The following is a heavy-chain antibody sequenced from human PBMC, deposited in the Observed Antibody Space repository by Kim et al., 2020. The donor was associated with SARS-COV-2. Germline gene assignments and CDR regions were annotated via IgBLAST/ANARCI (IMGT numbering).Heavy chain of an antibody. CDR1: GFTFGDYA. D-gene: IGHD3-3*01. J-gene: IGHJ4*02. V-gene: IGHV3-9*01. CDR2: ISWNSGSI. Sequence: GGSLRLSCAASGFTFGDYAMHWVRQAPGKGLEWVPGISWNSGSIGYADSVKGRFTISRDNAKNSLYLQMNSLRAEDTALYYCAKDSAITIFGVIPQGWDYWGQGTLVTVSS. CDR3: AKDSAITIFGVIPQGWDY.